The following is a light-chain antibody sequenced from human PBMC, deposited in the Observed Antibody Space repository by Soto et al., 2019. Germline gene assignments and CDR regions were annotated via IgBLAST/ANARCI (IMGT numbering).Light chain of an antibody. CDR1: QSISSY. V-gene: IGKV1-39*01. CDR3: QQSDSTPS. J-gene: IGKJ2*01. CDR2: AAS. Sequence: IPMTQSPSSLSASVGDRVTITCRASQSISSYLNWYQQKPGKAPKLPIYAASSLQSGVPSRFSGSGSGTEFTLSISSLQPEDFATYYCQQSDSTPSFGQGTKLEIK.